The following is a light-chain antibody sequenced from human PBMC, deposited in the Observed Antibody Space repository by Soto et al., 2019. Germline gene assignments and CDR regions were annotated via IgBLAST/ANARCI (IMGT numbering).Light chain of an antibody. CDR2: DVS. CDR1: SSDVGGYNY. CDR3: RSYTSSSTLVV. Sequence: QSALTQPASVSGSPGQSITISCTGTSSDVGGYNYVSWYQQHPGKAPKLMIYDVSNRPSGVSNRFYGSKSGNTASMTISGLQAEDESEYYCRSYTSSSTLVVFGGGTKLTVL. V-gene: IGLV2-14*01. J-gene: IGLJ2*01.